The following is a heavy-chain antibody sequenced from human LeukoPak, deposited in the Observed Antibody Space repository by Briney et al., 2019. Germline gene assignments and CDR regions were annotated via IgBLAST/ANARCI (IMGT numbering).Heavy chain of an antibody. V-gene: IGHV3-20*04. CDR1: GFTFDVYG. CDR2: INWNGGST. CDR3: ARDFYGSGSLKFDY. J-gene: IGHJ4*02. D-gene: IGHD3-10*01. Sequence: PGGSLRLSCAASGFTFDVYGMSCVRQAPGKGLEWVSGINWNGGSTGYADSVKGRFTISRDNAKNSLYLQMNSLRAEDTALYYCARDFYGSGSLKFDYWGQGTLVTVSS.